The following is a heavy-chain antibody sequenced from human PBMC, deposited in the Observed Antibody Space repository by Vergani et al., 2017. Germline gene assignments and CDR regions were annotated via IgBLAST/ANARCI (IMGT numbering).Heavy chain of an antibody. CDR2: ISYDGSNK. J-gene: IGHJ4*02. CDR3: AKEGYYDILTGYRSSPFDY. CDR1: GFTFSSYG. D-gene: IGHD3-9*01. V-gene: IGHV3-30*18. Sequence: QVQLVESGGGVVQPGRSLRLSCAASGFTFSSYGMHWVRQAPGKGLEWVAVISYDGSNKYYADSVKGRFTISRDNSKHTLYLQMNSLRAEDTAVYYCAKEGYYDILTGYRSSPFDYWGQGTLVTVSS.